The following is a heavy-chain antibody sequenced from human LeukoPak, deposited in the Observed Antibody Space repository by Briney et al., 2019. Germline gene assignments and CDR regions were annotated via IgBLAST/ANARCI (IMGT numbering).Heavy chain of an antibody. Sequence: PGGSLRLSCAASGFTFDDYAMHWVRQAPGKGLEWVSGISWNSGSIGYADSVKGRFTISRDNAKNSLYLQMNSLRAEDTALYYCAKALYPSTAEYYYYYGMDVWGQGTTVTVSS. CDR3: AKALYPSTAEYYYYYGMDV. D-gene: IGHD2-2*02. CDR2: ISWNSGSI. CDR1: GFTFDDYA. J-gene: IGHJ6*02. V-gene: IGHV3-9*01.